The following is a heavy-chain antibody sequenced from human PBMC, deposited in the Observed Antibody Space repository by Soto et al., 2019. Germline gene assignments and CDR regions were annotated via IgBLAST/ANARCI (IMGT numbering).Heavy chain of an antibody. CDR2: IIPIFGTA. V-gene: IGHV1-69*12. D-gene: IGHD3-16*01. Sequence: QVQLVQSGAEVKKPGSSVKVSCKASGGTFSSYAISWVRQAPGQGLEWMGGIIPIFGTANYAQKFQGRVTITADESKSTAYMELSSLRSEDTAVYYCARGKMATITMGGVGDYWGQGTLVTVSS. CDR3: ARGKMATITMGGVGDY. J-gene: IGHJ4*02. CDR1: GGTFSSYA.